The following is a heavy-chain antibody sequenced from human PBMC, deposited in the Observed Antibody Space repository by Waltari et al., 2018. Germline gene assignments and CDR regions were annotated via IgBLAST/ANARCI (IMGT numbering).Heavy chain of an antibody. V-gene: IGHV3-49*04. Sequence: EVQLVESGGGLVQPGRSLRLSCTASGFTFGDYAMSWVRQAPGKGLEGVCFIRSKAYGGTTEDAASVKGRFTISRDDSKSIAYLQMNSLKTEDTAVYYCTRDGIVGATSRGIPDYWGQGTLVTVSS. J-gene: IGHJ4*02. CDR1: GFTFGDYA. CDR2: IRSKAYGGTT. CDR3: TRDGIVGATSRGIPDY. D-gene: IGHD1-26*01.